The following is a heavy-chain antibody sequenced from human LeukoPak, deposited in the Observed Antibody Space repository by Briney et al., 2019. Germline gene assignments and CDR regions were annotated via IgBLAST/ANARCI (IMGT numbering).Heavy chain of an antibody. J-gene: IGHJ4*02. V-gene: IGHV4-59*01. CDR3: ATRGHYYDSSGYEYYFDY. CDR1: GGSISTYY. Sequence: NPSETLSLTCTVSGGSISTYYWSWIRQPPGKGLEWIGYIYYSGSTNYNPSLKSRVTISVDTSKNQFSLKLSSVTAADTAVYYCATRGHYYDSSGYEYYFDYWGQGTLVTVSS. D-gene: IGHD3-22*01. CDR2: IYYSGST.